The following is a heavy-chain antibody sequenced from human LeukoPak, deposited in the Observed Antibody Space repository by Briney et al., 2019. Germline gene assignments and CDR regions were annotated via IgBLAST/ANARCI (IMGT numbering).Heavy chain of an antibody. CDR2: IGSSGST. V-gene: IGHV3-23*01. Sequence: LPGGSLRLSCAASGFTFSTYDMTWVRQAPGKGLEWVSAIGSSGSTYYADSVKGRFTISRDNSKNTLYLQMNSLRAEDTAIYYCAXPFYGSGPXXXWGXGTLV. D-gene: IGHD3-10*01. J-gene: IGHJ1*01. CDR3: AXPFYGSGPXXX. CDR1: GFTFSTYD.